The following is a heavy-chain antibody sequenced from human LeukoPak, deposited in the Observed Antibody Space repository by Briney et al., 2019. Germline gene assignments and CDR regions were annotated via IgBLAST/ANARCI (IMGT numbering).Heavy chain of an antibody. CDR2: ISGSGGST. CDR1: GFTFSSYG. CDR3: AKDSSGYYANAFDI. Sequence: GGSLRLSCAASGFTFSSYGMSWVRQAPGKGLEWVSAISGSGGSTYYADSVKGRFTISRDNSKNTLYLQMNSLRVEDTAVYYCAKDSSGYYANAFDIWGQGTMVTVSS. J-gene: IGHJ3*02. V-gene: IGHV3-23*01. D-gene: IGHD3-22*01.